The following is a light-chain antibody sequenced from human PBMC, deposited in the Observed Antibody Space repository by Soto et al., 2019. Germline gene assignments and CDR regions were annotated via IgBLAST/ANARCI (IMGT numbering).Light chain of an antibody. CDR3: QHYARSPRGT. J-gene: IGKJ1*01. CDR2: GAS. Sequence: IVLTQSPGTLSLSPGERATLSCWASQSVSSNYLAWYQQKPGQAPRLLIYGASSRATGISDRFSGSGSGTDFTLTISSLEPQDFAVDYCQHYARSPRGTFGQGTKVEI. CDR1: QSVSSNY. V-gene: IGKV3-20*01.